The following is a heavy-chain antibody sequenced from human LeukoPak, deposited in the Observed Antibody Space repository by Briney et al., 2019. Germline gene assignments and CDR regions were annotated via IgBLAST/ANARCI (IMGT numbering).Heavy chain of an antibody. CDR3: AKDRGVRGVIRYFDY. D-gene: IGHD3-10*01. CDR1: GFSFSSYA. CDR2: ISGSGSST. V-gene: IGHV3-23*01. Sequence: PGGSLRLSCAASGFSFSSYAMSWVRQAPGKGLEWVSGISGSGSSTYYADSMQGRFTISRDNSMNTVYLYMNSLRAEDTAVYYCAKDRGVRGVIRYFDYWGQGTLVTVSS. J-gene: IGHJ4*02.